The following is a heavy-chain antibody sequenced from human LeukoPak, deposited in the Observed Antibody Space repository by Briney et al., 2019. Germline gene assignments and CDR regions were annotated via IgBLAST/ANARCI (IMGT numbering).Heavy chain of an antibody. D-gene: IGHD3-3*02. J-gene: IGHJ4*02. CDR3: ARHARGLATRPYYFDS. V-gene: IGHV4-39*01. CDR1: SSSIRSNSYY. CDR2: IYNSGTT. Sequence: SETLSLTCTVSSSSIRSNSYYWGWIRQPPGKGLEWIGTIYNSGTTYYSPSLKSRVTLAIDTSKNQFSLKVNSVTAADTAIYYCARHARGLATRPYYFDSWGQGTLVTVSS.